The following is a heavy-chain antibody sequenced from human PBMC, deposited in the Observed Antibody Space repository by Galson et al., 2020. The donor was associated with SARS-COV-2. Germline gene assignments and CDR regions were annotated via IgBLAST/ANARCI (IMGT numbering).Heavy chain of an antibody. CDR3: ARELSVDIVATIWLRSPLGYYGMDV. D-gene: IGHD5-12*01. Sequence: TGGSLRLSCAASGFTFSSYAMHWVRQAPGKGLEWVAVISYDGSNKYYAASVKGRFTISRDNSKNTLYLQMNSLRAEDTAVYYCARELSVDIVATIWLRSPLGYYGMDVWGQGTTVTVSS. CDR1: GFTFSSYA. V-gene: IGHV3-30-3*01. J-gene: IGHJ6*02. CDR2: ISYDGSNK.